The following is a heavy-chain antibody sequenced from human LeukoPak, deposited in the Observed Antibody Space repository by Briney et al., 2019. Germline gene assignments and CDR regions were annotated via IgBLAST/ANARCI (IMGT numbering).Heavy chain of an antibody. Sequence: ASETVSCNVSGYSRTDICNYWIRHRHRKGLELEGSFDPEDGKTVYAQKFQGRVTMTEDTSTDTAYMELSSLRSEDTAVYYCATGYLVTAGLMDVWGQGTTVTVSS. D-gene: IGHD6-13*01. J-gene: IGHJ6*02. CDR3: ATGYLVTAGLMDV. CDR1: GYSRTDIC. V-gene: IGHV1-24*01. CDR2: FDPEDGKT.